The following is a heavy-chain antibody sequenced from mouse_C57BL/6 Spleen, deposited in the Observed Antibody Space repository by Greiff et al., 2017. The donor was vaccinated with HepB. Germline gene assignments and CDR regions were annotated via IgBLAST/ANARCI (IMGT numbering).Heavy chain of an antibody. CDR1: GYSFTSYY. Sequence: QVQLQQSGPELVKPGASVKISCKASGYSFTSYYIHWVKQRPGQGLEWIGWIYPGSGNTKYNEKFKGKATLTADTSSSTAYMQLSSLTSEDSAVYYCARGELLRPDYWGQGTTLTVSS. CDR2: IYPGSGNT. V-gene: IGHV1-66*01. CDR3: ARGELLRPDY. D-gene: IGHD1-2*01. J-gene: IGHJ2*01.